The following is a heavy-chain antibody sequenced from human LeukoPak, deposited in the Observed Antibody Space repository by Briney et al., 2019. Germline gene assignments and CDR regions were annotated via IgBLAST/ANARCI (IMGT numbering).Heavy chain of an antibody. CDR3: AQDKYYGSGSHIMGGFDY. Sequence: PGGSLRLSCAASGFTFSSYAMSWVRQAPGKGLEWFSGISAGGGLTLYAHSGKGRFTISRDNSKHTLYLKMNSMRAEDTAVYYCAQDKYYGSGSHIMGGFDYWGQGTLVTVSS. V-gene: IGHV3-23*01. CDR1: GFTFSSYA. J-gene: IGHJ4*02. CDR2: ISAGGGLT. D-gene: IGHD3-10*01.